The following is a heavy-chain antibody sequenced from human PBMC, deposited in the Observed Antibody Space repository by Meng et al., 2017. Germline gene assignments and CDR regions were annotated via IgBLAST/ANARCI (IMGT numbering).Heavy chain of an antibody. CDR1: GGSFSGYY. Sequence: QVQLQQWGAGLLKPSATLSLTCAVYGGSFSGYYWSWIRQPPGKGLEWIGEINHSGSTNYNPSLKSRVTISVDTSKNQFSLKLSSVTAADTAVYYCARRRGGSSDWFDPWGQGTLVTVSS. D-gene: IGHD6-6*01. J-gene: IGHJ5*02. V-gene: IGHV4-34*01. CDR2: INHSGST. CDR3: ARRRGGSSDWFDP.